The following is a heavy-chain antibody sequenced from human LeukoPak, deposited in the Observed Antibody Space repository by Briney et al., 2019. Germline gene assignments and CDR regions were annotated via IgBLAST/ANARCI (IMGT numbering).Heavy chain of an antibody. CDR1: GFTFSSYG. CDR3: ARDGGIAVAVWDAFDI. Sequence: GGSLRLSCAASGFTFSSYGMHWVRQAPGKGLEWVAVIWYDGSNKYYADSVKGRFTISRDNSENTLYLQMNSLRAEDTAVYYCARDGGIAVAVWDAFDIWGQGTMVTVSS. D-gene: IGHD6-19*01. J-gene: IGHJ3*02. V-gene: IGHV3-33*01. CDR2: IWYDGSNK.